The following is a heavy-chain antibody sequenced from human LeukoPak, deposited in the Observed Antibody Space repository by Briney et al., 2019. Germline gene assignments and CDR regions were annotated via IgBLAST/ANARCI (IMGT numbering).Heavy chain of an antibody. CDR2: INHSGST. CDR3: AREGGYSSSFDAFDI. D-gene: IGHD6-6*01. V-gene: IGHV4-34*01. J-gene: IGHJ3*02. CDR1: GGAISSYY. Sequence: SETLSLTCNVSGGAISSYYWSWIRQPPGKGLEWIGEINHSGSTNYNPSLKSRVTISVDTSKNQFSLKLSSVTAADTAVYYCAREGGYSSSFDAFDIWGQGTMVTVSS.